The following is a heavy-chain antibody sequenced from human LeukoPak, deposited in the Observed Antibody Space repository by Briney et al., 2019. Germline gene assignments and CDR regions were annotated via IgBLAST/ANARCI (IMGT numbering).Heavy chain of an antibody. D-gene: IGHD6-13*01. Sequence: SGATLVNPTQTLTLTCTFSGFPLSTSGVGVAWIRRPPGKALEWLALIYWDDDKRYSPSLKSRLTITKDTYKTQVLHTISNMDHVDTVSYYCAHIYSSRWYGRNDAFDIWGQGTMVTVSS. CDR2: IYWDDDK. J-gene: IGHJ3*02. CDR1: GFPLSTSGVG. V-gene: IGHV2-5*02. CDR3: AHIYSSRWYGRNDAFDI.